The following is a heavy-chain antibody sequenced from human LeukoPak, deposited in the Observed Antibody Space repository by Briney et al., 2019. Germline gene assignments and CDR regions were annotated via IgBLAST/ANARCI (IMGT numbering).Heavy chain of an antibody. Sequence: GGSLRLSCAASGFTFSSYAMSWVRQAPGKGLEWVSAISGSGGSTYYADSVKGRFTISRDNAKNSLYLQMNSLRAEDTAVYYCARTVYYGSGRGYYYYMDVWGKGTTVTVSS. CDR1: GFTFSSYA. CDR3: ARTVYYGSGRGYYYYMDV. CDR2: ISGSGGST. V-gene: IGHV3-23*01. D-gene: IGHD3-10*01. J-gene: IGHJ6*03.